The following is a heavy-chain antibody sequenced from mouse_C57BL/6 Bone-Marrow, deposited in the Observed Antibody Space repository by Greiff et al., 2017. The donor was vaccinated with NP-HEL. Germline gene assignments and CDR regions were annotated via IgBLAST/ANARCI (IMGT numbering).Heavy chain of an antibody. Sequence: EVQLVESGPELVKPGASVKISCKASGYTFTDYYMNWVKQSHGKSLEWIGDINPNNGGTSYNQKFKGKATLTVDKSSSTAYMELRSLTSEDSAVYYCASGNWGGFAYWGQGTLVTVSA. CDR1: GYTFTDYY. V-gene: IGHV1-26*01. J-gene: IGHJ3*01. D-gene: IGHD4-1*01. CDR2: INPNNGGT. CDR3: ASGNWGGFAY.